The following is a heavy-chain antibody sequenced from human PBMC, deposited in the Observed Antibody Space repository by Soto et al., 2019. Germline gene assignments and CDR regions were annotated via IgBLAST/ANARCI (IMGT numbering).Heavy chain of an antibody. Sequence: QVQLVQSGAEVKKPGASVKVSCKASGYTFTSYYIHWVRQAPGQGLEWMGIVSPSGGSTTYAQSFQDRVTMTWDTSTTTVYMELSSLRSEDTAVYYCARVSGRNSRDVFDYWGQGTLVTVSS. V-gene: IGHV1-46*01. CDR2: VSPSGGST. J-gene: IGHJ4*02. D-gene: IGHD2-21*01. CDR3: ARVSGRNSRDVFDY. CDR1: GYTFTSYY.